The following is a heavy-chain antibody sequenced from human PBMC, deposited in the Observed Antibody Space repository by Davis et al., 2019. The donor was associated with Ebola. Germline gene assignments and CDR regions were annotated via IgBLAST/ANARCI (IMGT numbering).Heavy chain of an antibody. Sequence: SETLSLTCTVSGGSISSSSYYWGWIRQPPGKGLEWIGSIYYSGSTYYNPSLKSRVTISVDTSKNQFSLKVSSVTAADTAVYYCARRNYPYYFDYWGQGALVTVSS. CDR2: IYYSGST. D-gene: IGHD1-7*01. CDR1: GGSISSSSYY. V-gene: IGHV4-39*01. CDR3: ARRNYPYYFDY. J-gene: IGHJ4*02.